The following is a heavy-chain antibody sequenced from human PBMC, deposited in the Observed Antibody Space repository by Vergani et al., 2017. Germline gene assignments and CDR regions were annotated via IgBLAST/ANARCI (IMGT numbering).Heavy chain of an antibody. CDR2: ISYDGSNK. CDR1: GFTFSSYA. CDR3: ARAGGYYDSSGLYYFDY. Sequence: QVQLVESGGGVVQPGRSLRLSCAASGFTFSSYAMHWVRQAPGKGLEWVAVISYDGSNKYYADSVKGRFTISRDNSKNTLYLQMNSLRAEDTAVYYCARAGGYYDSSGLYYFDYWCQGTLVTVSS. V-gene: IGHV3-30-3*01. D-gene: IGHD3-22*01. J-gene: IGHJ4*02.